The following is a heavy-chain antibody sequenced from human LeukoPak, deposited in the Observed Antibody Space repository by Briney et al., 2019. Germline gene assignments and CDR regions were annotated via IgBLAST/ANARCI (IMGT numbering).Heavy chain of an antibody. CDR1: GFTFSSYG. CDR2: IRYDGSNK. V-gene: IGHV3-30*02. Sequence: GGSLRLSCAASGFTFSSYGMHWVRQAPGKGLEWVAFIRYDGSNKYYADSVKGRFTISRDNSKNTLYLQMNSLRAEDTAIYFCAKRGEYRNSPGKYYFDCWGQGTLVTVSS. J-gene: IGHJ4*02. CDR3: AKRGEYRNSPGKYYFDC. D-gene: IGHD6-6*01.